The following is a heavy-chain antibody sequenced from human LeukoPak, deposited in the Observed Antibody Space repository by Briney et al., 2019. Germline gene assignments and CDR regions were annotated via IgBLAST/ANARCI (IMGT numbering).Heavy chain of an antibody. J-gene: IGHJ4*02. Sequence: PSETLSLTCAVYGGSLSGYYWSWIRQPPGKGLEWIGEVNHSGNTNYNPSLKSRVTISVDTSKNQFSLKLSSVTAADTAAYYCAREGTVSFFDYWGQGTLVTVSS. CDR2: VNHSGNT. CDR3: AREGTVSFFDY. V-gene: IGHV4-34*01. D-gene: IGHD1-7*01. CDR1: GGSLSGYY.